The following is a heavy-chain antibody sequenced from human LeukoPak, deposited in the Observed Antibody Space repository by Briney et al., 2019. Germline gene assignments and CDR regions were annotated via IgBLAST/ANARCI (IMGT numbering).Heavy chain of an antibody. D-gene: IGHD3-10*01. V-gene: IGHV4-4*07. CDR3: ARDGPTYYYGSGSPRWFDP. J-gene: IGHJ5*02. CDR1: GGSISRYY. CDR2: IYTSGST. Sequence: PSETLSLPCTVSGGSISRYYWSWIRHPAGGGLEWIGRIYTSGSTNYNPSLKSRVTMSVGTSKNQFSLKLSSVTAADTAVYYCARDGPTYYYGSGSPRWFDPWGQGTLVTVSS.